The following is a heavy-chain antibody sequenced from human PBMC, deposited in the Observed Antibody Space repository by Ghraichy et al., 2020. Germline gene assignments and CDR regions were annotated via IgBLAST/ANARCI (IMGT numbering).Heavy chain of an antibody. CDR1: GFAFSSYW. D-gene: IGHD3-10*01. CDR2: IKQDGGEK. J-gene: IGHJ6*02. V-gene: IGHV3-7*01. Sequence: GGSLRLSCAASGFAFSSYWMTWVRQAPGKGLEWVANIKQDGGEKYYVDSVKGRFTISRDNAKNSLYLQMNSLRADDTAVYYCARPRGVLYYYSMDVSGQGTTVTVSS. CDR3: ARPRGVLYYYSMDV.